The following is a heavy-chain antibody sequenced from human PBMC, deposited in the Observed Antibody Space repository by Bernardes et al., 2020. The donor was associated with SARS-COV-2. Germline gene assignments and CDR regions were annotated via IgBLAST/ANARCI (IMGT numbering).Heavy chain of an antibody. V-gene: IGHV4-61*02. J-gene: IGHJ6*02. D-gene: IGHD2-8*01. Sequence: SGPTLVKPTQTLTLTCTFSGFSLSTSGVGVGWIRQPPGKGLEWIGCIYSSGTTTYSPSLKSRVTMSIDTSKNQFSLNLNSVTAADTAMYYCARHAKHCNKGVCQTYYYYAMDVWGQGTTVTVSS. CDR1: GFSLSTSGVG. CDR3: ARHAKHCNKGVCQTYYYYAMDV. CDR2: IYSSGTT.